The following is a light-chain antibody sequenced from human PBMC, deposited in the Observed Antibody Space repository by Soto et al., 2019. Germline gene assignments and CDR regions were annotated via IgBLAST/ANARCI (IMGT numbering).Light chain of an antibody. CDR1: SSDVGGYKF. J-gene: IGLJ2*01. Sequence: QSVLTQPPSASGSPGQSVTISCTGTSSDVGGYKFVSWYQQHPGKAPKLIIYEVIKRPSGVPDRFSGSKSGNTTSLTVSGLQAEDEGDYYCSSYGGSNNLVFGGGTQLTVL. V-gene: IGLV2-8*01. CDR3: SSYGGSNNLV. CDR2: EVI.